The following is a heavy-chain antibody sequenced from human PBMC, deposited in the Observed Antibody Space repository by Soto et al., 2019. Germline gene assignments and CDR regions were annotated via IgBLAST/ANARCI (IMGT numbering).Heavy chain of an antibody. Sequence: SVKVSCKASGGTFSSYAISWVRQAPGQGLEWMGGIIPIFGTANYAQKFQGRVTITADESTSTAYMELSSLRSEDTAVYYCARALLRFLEWSQHDYWGQGTLVTVSS. CDR2: IIPIFGTA. V-gene: IGHV1-69*13. CDR3: ARALLRFLEWSQHDY. CDR1: GGTFSSYA. J-gene: IGHJ4*02. D-gene: IGHD3-3*01.